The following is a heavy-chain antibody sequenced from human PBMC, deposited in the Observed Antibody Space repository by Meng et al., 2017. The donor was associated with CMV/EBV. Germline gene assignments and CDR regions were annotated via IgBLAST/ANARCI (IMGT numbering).Heavy chain of an antibody. CDR1: GFTFSSYS. D-gene: IGHD3-3*01. Sequence: GESLKISCATSGFTFSSYSMNWVRQAPGKGLEWVSYISSSSSTIYYADSVKGRFTISRDNAKNSLYLQMNSLRAEDTAVYYCARDDYDFWSGYYYGYYYYYGMDVWGQGTTVTV. CDR2: ISSSSSTI. J-gene: IGHJ6*02. V-gene: IGHV3-48*04. CDR3: ARDDYDFWSGYYYGYYYYYGMDV.